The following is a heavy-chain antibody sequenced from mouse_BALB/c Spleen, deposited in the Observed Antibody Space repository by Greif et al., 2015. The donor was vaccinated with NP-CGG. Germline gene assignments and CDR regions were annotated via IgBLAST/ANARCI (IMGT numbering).Heavy chain of an antibody. D-gene: IGHD1-1*01. CDR1: GFPLTSYG. CDR3: ARDPVPVAGGYFDY. CDR2: IWAGGST. J-gene: IGHJ2*01. V-gene: IGHV2-9*02. Sequence: VQLQQSGPGLVAPSQSLSITCTVSGFPLTSYGVHWVRQPPGKGLEWLGVIWAGGSTNYNSALMSRLSISKDNSKSQVFLKMNSLQTDDTAMYYCARDPVPVAGGYFDYWGQGTTLTVSS.